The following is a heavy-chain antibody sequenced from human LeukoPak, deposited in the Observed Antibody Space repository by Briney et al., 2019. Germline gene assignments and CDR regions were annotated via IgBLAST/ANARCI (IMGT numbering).Heavy chain of an antibody. CDR1: GGSISSYY. V-gene: IGHV4-59*12. Sequence: SVTLSLTCTVSGGSISSYYWSWIRQPPGKGLEWIGYIYYSGYTNYNPSLKSRVTISVDTSKNQFSLKLSSVTAADTAVYYCARRLGRKFGERFYYYHYMDVWGKGTTVTISS. CDR2: IYYSGYT. J-gene: IGHJ6*03. D-gene: IGHD3-10*01. CDR3: ARRLGRKFGERFYYYHYMDV.